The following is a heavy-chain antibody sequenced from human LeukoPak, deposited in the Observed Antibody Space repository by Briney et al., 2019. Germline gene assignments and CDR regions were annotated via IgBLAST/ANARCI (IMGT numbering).Heavy chain of an antibody. CDR2: IKQDGGEK. V-gene: IGHV3-7*05. D-gene: IGHD3-10*01. CDR3: ARWYSGSGGRVLDY. CDR1: GFSISNHQ. Sequence: PGGSLRLSCVGSGFSISNHQMNWVRQAPGKGLEWVAKIKQDGGEKHYMDSVKGRFTISRDNAKNSLFLQMTSLRVEDTAVYYCARWYSGSGGRVLDYWGQGTLVTVSS. J-gene: IGHJ4*02.